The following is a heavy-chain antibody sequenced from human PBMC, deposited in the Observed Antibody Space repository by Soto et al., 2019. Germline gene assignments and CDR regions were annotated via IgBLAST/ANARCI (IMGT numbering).Heavy chain of an antibody. J-gene: IGHJ4*02. CDR2: IWYDGENR. CDR1: GFTFSNYG. CDR3: ARRGGGLCSAFDY. Sequence: QVQLVESGGGVVQPGMSLRLSCAASGFTFSNYGMHWVRQAPGKGLEWVAVIWYDGENRYYAESVKGRLTISRDNSKNTLYLQMNSLTAEDTAVYYCARRGGGLCSAFDYWGQGTLVTVSS. D-gene: IGHD3-10*02. V-gene: IGHV3-33*01.